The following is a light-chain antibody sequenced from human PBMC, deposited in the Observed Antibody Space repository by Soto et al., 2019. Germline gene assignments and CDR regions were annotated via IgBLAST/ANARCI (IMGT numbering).Light chain of an antibody. CDR1: QKISSNY. Sequence: EIVLTQSPGTLSLTPGTGATLSCRASQKISSNYLAWYQQKPGQPPRLLIYGTSSRATGIPDRISGAGSGTDFTLTISRLVPDDFAVYYCHHYGASPYTFGQGTKLEMK. CDR2: GTS. J-gene: IGKJ2*01. CDR3: HHYGASPYT. V-gene: IGKV3-20*01.